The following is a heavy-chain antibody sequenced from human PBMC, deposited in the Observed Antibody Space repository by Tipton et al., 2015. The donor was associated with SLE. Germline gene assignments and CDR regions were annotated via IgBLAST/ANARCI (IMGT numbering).Heavy chain of an antibody. D-gene: IGHD3-16*01. CDR1: GFMFVNYA. CDR2: ISGSGRDT. Sequence: GSLRLSCSASGFMFVNYAMHWVRQAPGKGLEWVSAISGSGRDTYYTDSVKGRFTISRDNSKNTVYLQMNSLRVDDTAIYFCAKGPYYHYIWRNSYWYFDFWGRGSLVAVSS. CDR3: AKGPYYHYIWRNSYWYFDF. V-gene: IGHV3-23*01. J-gene: IGHJ2*01.